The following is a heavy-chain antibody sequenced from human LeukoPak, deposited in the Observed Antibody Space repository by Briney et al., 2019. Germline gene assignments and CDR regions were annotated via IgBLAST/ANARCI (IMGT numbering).Heavy chain of an antibody. D-gene: IGHD1-26*01. CDR2: ISSGSSYI. J-gene: IGHJ4*02. V-gene: IGHV3-21*01. Sequence: KTGGSLRLSCAASGFTFSSYAMSWVRQAPGKGLEWVSSISSGSSYIYYADSVKGRFTISRDNAKKSLYLQMNSLRAEDTAMYYCASLYSGSYPFDYWGQGTLVTVSS. CDR1: GFTFSSYA. CDR3: ASLYSGSYPFDY.